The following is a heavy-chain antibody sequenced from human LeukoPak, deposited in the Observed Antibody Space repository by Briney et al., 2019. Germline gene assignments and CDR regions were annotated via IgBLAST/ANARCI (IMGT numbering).Heavy chain of an antibody. D-gene: IGHD2-15*01. Sequence: SVKVSCKASGGTFSSYAISWVRQAPGQRLEWMGGIIPIFGTANYAQKFQGRVTITADESTSTAYMELSSLRSEDTAVYYCASRYCSGGSCHLWWFDPWGQGTLVTVSS. V-gene: IGHV1-69*13. J-gene: IGHJ5*02. CDR3: ASRYCSGGSCHLWWFDP. CDR1: GGTFSSYA. CDR2: IIPIFGTA.